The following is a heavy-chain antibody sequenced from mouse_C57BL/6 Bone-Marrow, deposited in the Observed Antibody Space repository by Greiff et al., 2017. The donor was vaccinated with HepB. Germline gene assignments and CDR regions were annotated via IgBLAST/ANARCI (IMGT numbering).Heavy chain of an antibody. D-gene: IGHD1-1*01. CDR2: IWWDDDK. CDR3: ARNYYGSSYVYYFDY. J-gene: IGHJ2*01. V-gene: IGHV8-8*01. CDR1: GFSLSTFGMG. Sequence: QVTLKESGPGILQPSQTLSLTCSFSGFSLSTFGMGVGWIRQPSGKGLEWLAHIWWDDDKYYNPALKSRLTISKDTSKNQVFLTIANVDTADTATYYCARNYYGSSYVYYFDYWGQGTTLTVSS.